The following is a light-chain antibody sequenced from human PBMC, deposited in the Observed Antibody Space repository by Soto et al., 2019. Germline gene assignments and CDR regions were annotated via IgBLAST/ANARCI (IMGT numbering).Light chain of an antibody. CDR1: QSVSSN. CDR2: GAS. J-gene: IGKJ3*01. V-gene: IGKV3-15*01. Sequence: EKVMTQSPATLSVSPGERATLSCRASQSVSSNLAWYQQKPGQAPRLLIYGASTRATGIPARFSGSGSGTEFTLTISSLQSEDFAVYYCQHYNNWPPETFGPGTKVDMK. CDR3: QHYNNWPPET.